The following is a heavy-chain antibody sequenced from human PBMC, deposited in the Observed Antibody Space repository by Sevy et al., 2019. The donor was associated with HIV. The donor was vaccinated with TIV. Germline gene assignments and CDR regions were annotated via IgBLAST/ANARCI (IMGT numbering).Heavy chain of an antibody. CDR3: ARGYFGMDV. CDR2: MREDGSEI. CDR1: GFTFSNYW. J-gene: IGHJ6*02. V-gene: IGHV3-7*01. Sequence: GESLKISCAASGFTFSNYWMNWVRQAPGKGLEWVANMREDGSEIHYVDSLKGRFTISRDNSKNSLYLQMNSLRAEDTAMYYCARGYFGMDVWGQGTTVTDSS.